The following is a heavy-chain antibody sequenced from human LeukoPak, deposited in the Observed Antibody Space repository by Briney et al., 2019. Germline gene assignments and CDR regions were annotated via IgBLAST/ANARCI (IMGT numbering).Heavy chain of an antibody. D-gene: IGHD5-18*01. J-gene: IGHJ4*02. Sequence: PGGSLRLSCAASGFTFSSYAMSWVRQAPGKGLEWVSAFSGSGSSTYYADSVKGRFTISRDNSKNTVYLQMDSLRAEDTAVYYCARDRADGYNYGDYFDNWGQGTLVTVSS. CDR2: FSGSGSST. V-gene: IGHV3-23*01. CDR3: ARDRADGYNYGDYFDN. CDR1: GFTFSSYA.